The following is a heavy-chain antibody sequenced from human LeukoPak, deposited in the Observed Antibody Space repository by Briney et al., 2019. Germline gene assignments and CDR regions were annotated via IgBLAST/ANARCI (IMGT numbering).Heavy chain of an antibody. V-gene: IGHV4-34*01. CDR3: ARHYGP. D-gene: IGHD3-16*01. CDR1: GGSFSGYY. Sequence: SETLSLTCAVYGGSFSGYYWSRIRQPPGKGLEWIGSIYDSGSTYYNPSLKSRVTISVDTSKNQFSLKLNSVTAADTAVYYCARHYGPWGQGTLVTVSS. CDR2: IYDSGST. J-gene: IGHJ5*02.